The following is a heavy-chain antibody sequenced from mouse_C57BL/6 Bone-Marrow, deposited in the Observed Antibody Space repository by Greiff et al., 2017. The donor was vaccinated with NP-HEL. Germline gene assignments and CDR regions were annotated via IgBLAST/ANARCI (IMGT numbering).Heavy chain of an antibody. CDR2: ISSGGDYI. J-gene: IGHJ2*01. V-gene: IGHV5-9-1*02. CDR3: TRDGSSRGDY. CDR1: GFTFTSYS. Sequence: EVQVVESGEGLVKPGGSLKLSCAASGFTFTSYSMSWVRQTPEQRLEWVAYISSGGDYIYYADTVKGRFTISRDNARNTLYLQMSSLKDEDAAMYYCTRDGSSRGDYWGQGTTLTVSS. D-gene: IGHD1-1*01.